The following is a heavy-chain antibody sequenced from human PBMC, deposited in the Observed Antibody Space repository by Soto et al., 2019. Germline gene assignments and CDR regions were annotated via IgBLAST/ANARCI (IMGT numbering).Heavy chain of an antibody. V-gene: IGHV3-23*01. Sequence: EVQLLESGGGLVQPGGSLRLSCAASGFTFSSYAMSWVRQAPGKGLEWVSTISTSGGNTYYADSVTGRFTISRDNSKNTLYLQMNSLRAEDTAVYYCAKDYYDSSGYRTYWYFDLWGRGTLVTVSS. CDR3: AKDYYDSSGYRTYWYFDL. J-gene: IGHJ2*01. CDR1: GFTFSSYA. CDR2: ISTSGGNT. D-gene: IGHD3-22*01.